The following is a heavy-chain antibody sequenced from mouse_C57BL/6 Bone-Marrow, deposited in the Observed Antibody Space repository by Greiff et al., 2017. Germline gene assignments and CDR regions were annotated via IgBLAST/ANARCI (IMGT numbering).Heavy chain of an antibody. CDR3: ARERLSEYFDV. D-gene: IGHD2-2*01. CDR1: GYTFTSYW. V-gene: IGHV1-69*01. Sequence: QVQLQQPGAELVMPGASVKLSCKASGYTFTSYWMHWVKQRPGQSLEWIGEIDPSDSYTNYNQKFKGKSTLTVDKSSSTAYMQLSSLTSEDSAVYYGARERLSEYFDVWGTGTTVTVSS. J-gene: IGHJ1*03. CDR2: IDPSDSYT.